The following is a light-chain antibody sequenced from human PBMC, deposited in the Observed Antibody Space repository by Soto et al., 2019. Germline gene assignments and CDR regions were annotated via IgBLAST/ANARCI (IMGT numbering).Light chain of an antibody. CDR2: ASS. CDR1: QDITNR. Sequence: DIQMNQPPYTLSAYVDDRQTITCLASQDITNRLAWYQQKPGKAPKLLIYASSSLQSEVPSRFSGSGFGTDFTLTISSLQPEDFATYYCQQTVTFPLTFGGRTKVDIK. CDR3: QQTVTFPLT. V-gene: IGKV1-12*01. J-gene: IGKJ4*01.